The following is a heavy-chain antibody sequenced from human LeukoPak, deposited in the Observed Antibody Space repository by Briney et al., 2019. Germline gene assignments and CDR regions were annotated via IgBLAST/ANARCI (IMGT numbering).Heavy chain of an antibody. Sequence: PSETLSLTCTVSGGSISSYYWSWIWQPPGKGLEWIGYIYYSGSTNYNPSLKSRVTISVDTSKNQFSLKLSSVTAADTAVYYCARHAAGIAVDYYFDYWGQGTLVTVSS. J-gene: IGHJ4*02. CDR2: IYYSGST. V-gene: IGHV4-59*08. CDR3: ARHAAGIAVDYYFDY. D-gene: IGHD6-19*01. CDR1: GGSISSYY.